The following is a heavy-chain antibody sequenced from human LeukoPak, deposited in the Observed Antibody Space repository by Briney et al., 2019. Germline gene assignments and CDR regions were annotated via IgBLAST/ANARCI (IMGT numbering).Heavy chain of an antibody. Sequence: PSETLSLTCTVSGGSISSGSYYWSWIRQPAGKGLEWIGYIYYSGSTNYNPSLKSRVTISVDTSKNQFSLKLSSVTAADTAVYYCARYSGYDWGWGQGTLVTVSS. J-gene: IGHJ4*02. D-gene: IGHD5-12*01. CDR3: ARYSGYDWG. V-gene: IGHV4-61*10. CDR2: IYYSGST. CDR1: GGSISSGSYY.